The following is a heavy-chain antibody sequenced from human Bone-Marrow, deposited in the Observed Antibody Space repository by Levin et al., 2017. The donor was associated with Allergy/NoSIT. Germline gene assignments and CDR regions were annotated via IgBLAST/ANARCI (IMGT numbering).Heavy chain of an antibody. CDR1: GFSFNTHS. J-gene: IGHJ6*03. CDR2: ISHGSSTI. V-gene: IGHV3-48*01. CDR3: ARGQESGSWYYYFYYYMDV. D-gene: IGHD6-25*01. Sequence: HPGGSLRLSCGASGFSFNTHSLNWVRQAPGKGLEWISYISHGSSTIYYADSVKGRFTISRDNAKDTLFLEMNSLRAEDTAVYYCARGQESGSWYYYFYYYMDVWGMGTTVTVSS.